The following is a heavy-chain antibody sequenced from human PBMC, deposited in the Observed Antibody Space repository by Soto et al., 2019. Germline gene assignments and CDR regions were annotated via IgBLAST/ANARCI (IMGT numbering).Heavy chain of an antibody. CDR1: GYTLTRYG. J-gene: IGHJ4*02. D-gene: IGHD3-22*01. V-gene: IGHV1-18*01. CDR3: ARASSGYPIID. CDR2: ISAYNGNT. Sequence: QVQLVQSGAEVKKPGASVKVSFNASGYTLTRYGVSWVRQAPGQGLEWMGWISAYNGNTNYAQKLQGRVTMTTDSSTSTAYMELRSLRSDDTAVYYCARASSGYPIIDWGQGTLVTVSS.